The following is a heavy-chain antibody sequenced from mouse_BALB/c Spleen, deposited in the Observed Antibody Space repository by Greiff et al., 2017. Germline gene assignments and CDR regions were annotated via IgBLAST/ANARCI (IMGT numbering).Heavy chain of an antibody. CDR1: GFSLTSYG. J-gene: IGHJ4*01. D-gene: IGHD2-1*01. V-gene: IGHV2-4-1*01. CDR3: ARNYGNYGVYAMDY. Sequence: VKLMESGPGLVQPSQSLSITCTVSGFSLTSYGVHWVRQSPGKGLEWLGVIWSGGSTDYNAAFISRLSISKDNSKSQVFFKMNSLQADDTAIYYCARNYGNYGVYAMDYWGQGTSVTVSS. CDR2: IWSGGST.